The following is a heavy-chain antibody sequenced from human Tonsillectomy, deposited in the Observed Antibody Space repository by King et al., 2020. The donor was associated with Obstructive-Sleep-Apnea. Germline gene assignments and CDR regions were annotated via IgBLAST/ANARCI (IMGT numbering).Heavy chain of an antibody. CDR1: GFTFSSYG. Sequence: VQLVESGGGVVQPGRSLRLSCAASGFTFSSYGMHWVRQAPGKGLEWVAVISYDGSNKYYADSVKGRFTISRDNSKNTLYLQMNSLRAEDTAVYYCAKDRRWLAGSYYYGMDVWGQGTTVTVSS. CDR3: AKDRRWLAGSYYYGMDV. D-gene: IGHD6-19*01. J-gene: IGHJ6*02. V-gene: IGHV3-30*18. CDR2: ISYDGSNK.